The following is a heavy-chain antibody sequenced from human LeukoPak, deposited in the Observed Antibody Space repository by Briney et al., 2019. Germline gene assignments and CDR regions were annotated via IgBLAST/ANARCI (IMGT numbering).Heavy chain of an antibody. CDR3: GRLSEELEPHFDY. CDR2: IYPGDSDI. D-gene: IGHD1-1*01. CDR1: GYSFTNYW. Sequence: PGESLKISCQGSGYSFTNYWIGWVRQMPGKGLAWMGIIYPGDSDIRYSPSFQGQVTITADKSVSTAYLQWNSLKASDTAMYYCGRLSEELEPHFDYWGQGTPVTVSS. J-gene: IGHJ4*02. V-gene: IGHV5-51*01.